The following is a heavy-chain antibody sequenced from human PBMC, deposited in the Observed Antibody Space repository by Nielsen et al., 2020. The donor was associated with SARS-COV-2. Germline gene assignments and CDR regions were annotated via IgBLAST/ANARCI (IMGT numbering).Heavy chain of an antibody. V-gene: IGHV3-11*03. CDR1: GFTFSDYY. D-gene: IGHD3-10*01. J-gene: IGHJ6*02. Sequence: GGSLRLSCAASGFTFSDYYMSWIRQAPGKGLEWVSYISSSSSYTNYADSVKGRFTISRDNTKNSLYLQMNSLRAEDTAVYYCASLMYYYGSGSSSTAYDMDVWGQGTTVTVSS. CDR3: ASLMYYYGSGSSSTAYDMDV. CDR2: ISSSSSYT.